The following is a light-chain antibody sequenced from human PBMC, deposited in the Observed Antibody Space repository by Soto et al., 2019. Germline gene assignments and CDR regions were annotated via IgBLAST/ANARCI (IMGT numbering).Light chain of an antibody. V-gene: IGLV4-60*02. CDR1: SGHSSYI. CDR3: ETWDSNTLV. Sequence: QSVLTQSSSASASLGSSVKLTCTLSSGHSSYIIAWHQQQPGKAPRYLMKLEGSGSYNKGSGVPDRFSGSSSGADRYLTVSNLQFEDEADYYCETWDSNTLVFGGGTKLTVL. CDR2: LEGSGSY. J-gene: IGLJ3*02.